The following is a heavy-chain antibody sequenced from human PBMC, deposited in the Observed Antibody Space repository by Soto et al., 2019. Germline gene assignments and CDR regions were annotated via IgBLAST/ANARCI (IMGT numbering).Heavy chain of an antibody. CDR2: MNPNSGNT. CDR3: ARGDNDFWSGPSRCYGMDV. Sequence: ASVKVSCKASGYTFTSYDINWVRQATGQGLEWMGWMNPNSGNTGYAQKFRGRVTMTRNTSISTAYMELSSLRSEDTAVYYCARGDNDFWSGPSRCYGMDVWGQGTTVTVSS. D-gene: IGHD3-3*01. J-gene: IGHJ6*02. V-gene: IGHV1-8*01. CDR1: GYTFTSYD.